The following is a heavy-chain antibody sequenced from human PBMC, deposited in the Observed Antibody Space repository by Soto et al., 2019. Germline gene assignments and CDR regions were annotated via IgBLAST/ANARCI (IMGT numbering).Heavy chain of an antibody. Sequence: SVKVSCKASGGTFSSYAISWVRQAPGQGLEWMGGIIPILGTANYAQKFQGRVTITADESTSTAYMELSSLRAGDTAVYYCARFTICYESSGYFDCWGQGTLVTVSS. D-gene: IGHD3-22*01. CDR2: IIPILGTA. CDR3: ARFTICYESSGYFDC. CDR1: GGTFSSYA. V-gene: IGHV1-69*13. J-gene: IGHJ4*02.